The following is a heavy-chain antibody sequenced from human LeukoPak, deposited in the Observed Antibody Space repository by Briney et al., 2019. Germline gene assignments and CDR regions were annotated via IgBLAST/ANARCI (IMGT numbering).Heavy chain of an antibody. Sequence: SETLSLTCTVSGGSVSGGSYYWSWIRQPPGKGLEWIGYIYYSGSTNYNPSLKSRVTISVDTSKNQFSLKLSSVTAADTAVYYCARVEMNYYYGMDVWGQGTTVTVSS. CDR1: GGSVSGGSYY. J-gene: IGHJ6*02. V-gene: IGHV4-61*01. CDR2: IYYSGST. CDR3: ARVEMNYYYGMDV. D-gene: IGHD5-24*01.